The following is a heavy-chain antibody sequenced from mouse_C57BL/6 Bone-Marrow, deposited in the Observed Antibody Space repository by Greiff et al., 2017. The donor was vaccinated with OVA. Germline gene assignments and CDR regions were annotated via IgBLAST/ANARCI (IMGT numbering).Heavy chain of an antibody. J-gene: IGHJ1*03. D-gene: IGHD2-10*02. CDR3: ASSSMVWYFDV. CDR2: IWSGGST. V-gene: IGHV2-2*01. CDR1: GFSLTSYG. Sequence: QVQLKESGPGLVQPSQSLSITCTVSGFSLTSYGVHWVRQSPGKGLEWLGVIWSGGSTDYNAAFISRLSISKDNSKSQVFFKMNSLQADDTAIYYCASSSMVWYFDVWGTGTTVTVSS.